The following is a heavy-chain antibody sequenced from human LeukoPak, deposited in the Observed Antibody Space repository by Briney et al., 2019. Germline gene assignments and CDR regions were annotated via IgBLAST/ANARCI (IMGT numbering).Heavy chain of an antibody. V-gene: IGHV3-23*01. CDR1: GFTFSSYG. CDR2: ISGSGGST. D-gene: IGHD6-19*01. J-gene: IGHJ4*02. Sequence: GRSLRLSCAASGFTFSSYGMHWVRQAPGKGLEWVSAISGSGGSTYYADSVKGRFTISRDNSKNTLYLQMNSLRAEDTAVYYCAKRRGSGWYDFDYWGQGTLVTVSS. CDR3: AKRRGSGWYDFDY.